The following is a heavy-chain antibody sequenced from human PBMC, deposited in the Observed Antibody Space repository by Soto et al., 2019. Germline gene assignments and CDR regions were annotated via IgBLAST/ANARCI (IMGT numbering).Heavy chain of an antibody. CDR3: AKDSEATLTRPLINCFDT. V-gene: IGHV3-23*01. D-gene: IGHD4-4*01. Sequence: GGSLRLSCVASGFTFSNYAMSWVRQAPGKGLEWVSAISHSGRSTYFAGSVRGRFTVSRDNSKNTLYLQMNSLRADDTAVYYCAKDSEATLTRPLINCFDTWGQGTLVTVSS. CDR1: GFTFSNYA. J-gene: IGHJ5*02. CDR2: ISHSGRST.